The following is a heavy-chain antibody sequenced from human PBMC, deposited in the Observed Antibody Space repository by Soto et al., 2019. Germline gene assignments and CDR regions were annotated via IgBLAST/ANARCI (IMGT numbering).Heavy chain of an antibody. D-gene: IGHD1-1*01. CDR1: GYTFTSYG. CDR3: ARGRYGDY. J-gene: IGHJ4*02. V-gene: IGHV1-18*01. CDR2: ISAYNGNT. Sequence: QVHLVQSGAEVKKPGASVKVSCKGSGYTFTSYGITWVRQAPGQGLEWMGWISAYNGNTDYAQKLQGRVTVTRDTSLSRGYRELRSLRSYDTAVYYCARGRYGDYWGQGALVTVSS.